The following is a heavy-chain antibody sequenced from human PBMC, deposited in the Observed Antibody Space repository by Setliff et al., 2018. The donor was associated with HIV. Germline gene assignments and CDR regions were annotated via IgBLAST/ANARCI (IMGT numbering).Heavy chain of an antibody. J-gene: IGHJ3*01. Sequence: ASVKVSCKASGYTFTGYYMHWVRQAPGQGLEWMGWINPNSGGTKYAQNFPGRVIMTRDTSINTAHMELSRLRSDDTAVYYCARDKLEETTESLWGPMKNDAFDVWGPGTLVTVSS. D-gene: IGHD1-1*01. V-gene: IGHV1-2*02. CDR1: GYTFTGYY. CDR3: ARDKLEETTESLWGPMKNDAFDV. CDR2: INPNSGGT.